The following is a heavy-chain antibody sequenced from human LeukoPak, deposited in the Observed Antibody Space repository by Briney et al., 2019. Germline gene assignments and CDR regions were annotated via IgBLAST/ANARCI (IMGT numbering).Heavy chain of an antibody. J-gene: IGHJ4*02. CDR3: ARLVTMIVREDY. CDR2: INSDGSST. CDR1: GFTFSSYW. D-gene: IGHD3-22*01. V-gene: IGHV3-74*01. Sequence: GGSLRLSCAASGFTFSSYWMHWVRQAPGKGLVWVSRINSDGSSTSYADSVKGRFTISRDNSKNTLYLQMNSLRAEDTAVYYCARLVTMIVREDYWGQGTLVTVSS.